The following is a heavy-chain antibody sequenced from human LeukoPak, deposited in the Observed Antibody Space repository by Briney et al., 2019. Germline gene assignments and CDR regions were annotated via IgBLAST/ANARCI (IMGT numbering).Heavy chain of an antibody. CDR1: GGSISSSSYY. Sequence: PSETLSLTCTVSGGSISSSSYYWGWIRQPPGKGLEWIGSIYYSGSTYYNPSLKSRVTISVDTSKNQFSLKLSSVTAADTAVYYCARSNFYHYDTHLFDYWGQGTLVTVSS. D-gene: IGHD3-22*01. V-gene: IGHV4-39*01. J-gene: IGHJ4*02. CDR2: IYYSGST. CDR3: ARSNFYHYDTHLFDY.